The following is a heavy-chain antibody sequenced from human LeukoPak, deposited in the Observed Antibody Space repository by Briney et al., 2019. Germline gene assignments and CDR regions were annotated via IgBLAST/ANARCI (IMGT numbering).Heavy chain of an antibody. Sequence: GSLRLSCAASGFTLNSLWMRWGRQAPGKGLEGVANIKQDGSEKYYVDSVKGRFTISRDNAKNSLYLQMNNLRAEDTAVYYCARDYYGSGSYYNLQLAWGQGTLVTVSS. CDR2: IKQDGSEK. J-gene: IGHJ5*02. V-gene: IGHV3-7*01. CDR1: GFTLNSLW. CDR3: ARDYYGSGSYYNLQLA. D-gene: IGHD3-10*01.